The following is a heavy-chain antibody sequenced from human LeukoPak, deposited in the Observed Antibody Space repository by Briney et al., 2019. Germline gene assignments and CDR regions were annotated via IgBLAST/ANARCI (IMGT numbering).Heavy chain of an antibody. J-gene: IGHJ4*02. CDR3: ARDLAVAGTLPFDY. D-gene: IGHD6-19*01. CDR1: GCTFTGYY. CDR2: INPNSGGT. Sequence: ASVKVSCKASGCTFTGYYMHWVRQAPGQGLEWMGWINPNSGGTNYAQKFQGRVTMTRDTSISTAYMELSRLRSDDTAVYYCARDLAVAGTLPFDYWGQGTLVTVSS. V-gene: IGHV1-2*02.